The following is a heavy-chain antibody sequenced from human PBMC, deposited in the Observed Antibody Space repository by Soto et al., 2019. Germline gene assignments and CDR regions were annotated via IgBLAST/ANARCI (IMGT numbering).Heavy chain of an antibody. J-gene: IGHJ4*02. Sequence: GGSLRLSCAASGFTFSSYAMHWVRQAPGKGLEWVAVISYDGSNKYYADSVKGRFTISRVNSKNTLYLQMNSLRAEDTAEYNGAKEVAAKPAEDRGFRVMYFDYWGQGTLVTVSS. CDR3: AKEVAAKPAEDRGFRVMYFDY. V-gene: IGHV3-30-3*01. CDR2: ISYDGSNK. D-gene: IGHD3-10*01. CDR1: GFTFSSYA.